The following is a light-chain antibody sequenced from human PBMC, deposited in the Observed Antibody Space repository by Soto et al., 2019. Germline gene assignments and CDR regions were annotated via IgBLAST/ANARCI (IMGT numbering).Light chain of an antibody. V-gene: IGLV2-11*01. CDR3: CSYALRYTFYV. Sequence: QSALTQPRSVSGSPGQSVTISCTGTSSDVGAYNYVSWYQQHPGKAPKLIMYDVSKRPSGVPDRFSGSKSGNTASLTISGLQAEDEAAFYCCSYALRYTFYVFGTGTKLTVL. CDR1: SSDVGAYNY. CDR2: DVS. J-gene: IGLJ1*01.